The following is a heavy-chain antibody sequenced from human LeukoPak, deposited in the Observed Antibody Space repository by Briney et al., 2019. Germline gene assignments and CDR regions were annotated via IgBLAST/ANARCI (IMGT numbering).Heavy chain of an antibody. Sequence: SETLSLTCTVSGGSISSSSYYWGWIRQPPGKGLEWIGSIYYSGSTYYNPSLKSRVTISVDTSKNQFSLKLSSVTAADTAVYYCARVMEIFGVVIAHYFDYWGQGTLVTVSS. V-gene: IGHV4-39*07. D-gene: IGHD3-3*01. J-gene: IGHJ4*02. CDR2: IYYSGST. CDR1: GGSISSSSYY. CDR3: ARVMEIFGVVIAHYFDY.